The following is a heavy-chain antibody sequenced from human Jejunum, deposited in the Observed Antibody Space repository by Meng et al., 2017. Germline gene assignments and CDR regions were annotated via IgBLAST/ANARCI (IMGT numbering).Heavy chain of an antibody. V-gene: IGHV1-2*06. CDR3: ARELISYAFDY. J-gene: IGHJ4*02. CDR2: INTRTGGT. Sequence: LGQAAAEVKDPGDSVKGSCRASGFTFPDDYFYWVGQAPGQGLEWMGRINTRTGGTIYTQKFYGRVTMTRDTSISTAYMELSRLRSDDTAVYYCARELISYAFDYWGQGSLVTVSS. D-gene: IGHD1-26*01. CDR1: GFTFPDDY.